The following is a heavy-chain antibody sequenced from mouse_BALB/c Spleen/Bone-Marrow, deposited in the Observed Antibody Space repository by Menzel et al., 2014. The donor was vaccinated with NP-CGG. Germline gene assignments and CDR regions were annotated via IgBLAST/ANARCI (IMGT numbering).Heavy chain of an antibody. CDR3: SRGRRDALDY. V-gene: IGHV1S81*02. Sequence: VQLQQSGAELVKPGASVKLSCKASGYTFTSYYMYWVKQRPGQGLEWFGEINPSNGGTNFNEKFKNKATLTVDKPSSTAYMQLSSLTSEDPAVYYCSRGRRDALDYWGQGTSVTVSS. CDR1: GYTFTSYY. J-gene: IGHJ4*01. CDR2: INPSNGGT.